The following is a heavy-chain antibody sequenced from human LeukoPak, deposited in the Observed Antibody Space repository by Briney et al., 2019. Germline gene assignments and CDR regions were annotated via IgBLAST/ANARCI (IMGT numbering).Heavy chain of an antibody. CDR1: GFTFRNYE. J-gene: IGHJ4*02. Sequence: PGGSLRLSCAASGFTFRNYEMNWVRQAPGKGLEWVSYISSSGSTIYYADSVQGRFTISRDNAKNSLYLQMSSLRVEDTAVYYCARNDYNFDYWGQGTLVTVSS. D-gene: IGHD3-16*01. CDR3: ARNDYNFDY. CDR2: ISSSGSTI. V-gene: IGHV3-48*03.